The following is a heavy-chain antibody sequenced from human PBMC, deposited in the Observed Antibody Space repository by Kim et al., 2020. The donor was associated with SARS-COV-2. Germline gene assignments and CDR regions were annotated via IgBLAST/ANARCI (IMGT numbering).Heavy chain of an antibody. Sequence: SETLSLTCAVYGGSFSGYYWSWIRQPPGKGLEWIGEINHSGSTNYNPSLKSRVTISVDTSKNQFSLKLSSVTAADTAVYYCARGGPYCSSTSCYRRHYYYYYMDVWGKGTTVTVSS. CDR3: ARGGPYCSSTSCYRRHYYYYYMDV. V-gene: IGHV4-34*01. CDR1: GGSFSGYY. CDR2: INHSGST. J-gene: IGHJ6*03. D-gene: IGHD2-2*02.